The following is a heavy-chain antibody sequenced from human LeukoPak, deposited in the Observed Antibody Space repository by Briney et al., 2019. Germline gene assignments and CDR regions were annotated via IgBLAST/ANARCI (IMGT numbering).Heavy chain of an antibody. CDR1: GGSISSYY. CDR2: IYYSGST. D-gene: IGHD5-18*01. Sequence: KPSETLSLTCTVSGGSISSYYWSWIRQPPGQGLEWIGNIYYSGSTNYNPSLKSRVTISVDTSKNRFSLRLSPVTAADTAVYYCARDSRLLRHQGDAFYIWGQGTGVTVSS. V-gene: IGHV4-59*01. CDR3: ARDSRLLRHQGDAFYI. J-gene: IGHJ3*02.